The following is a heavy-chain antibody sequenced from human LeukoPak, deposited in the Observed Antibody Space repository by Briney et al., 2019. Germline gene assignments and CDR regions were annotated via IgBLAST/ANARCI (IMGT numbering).Heavy chain of an antibody. CDR3: AKLLIAAAGTNWFDP. CDR1: GFTFSSYE. J-gene: IGHJ5*02. CDR2: ISSCGSTI. V-gene: IGHV3-48*03. D-gene: IGHD6-13*01. Sequence: GGSLRLSCAASGFTFSSYEMNWVRQAPGKGLEWVSYISSCGSTIYYADSVKGRFTISRDNAKNSLYLQMNSLRAEDTAVYYCAKLLIAAAGTNWFDPWGQGTLVTVSS.